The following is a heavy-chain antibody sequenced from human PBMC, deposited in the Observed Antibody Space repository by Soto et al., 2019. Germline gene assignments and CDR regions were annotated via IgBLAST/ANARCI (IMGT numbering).Heavy chain of an antibody. CDR1: GDTFTDYY. V-gene: IGHV1-46*01. CDR2: VNPSGGHT. Sequence: GASVKVSCKASGDTFTDYYIHWVRQAPGQGLEWMGTVNPSGGHTTYAQHFLGRVTMTSDTSTSTAYMELRSLRSDDTAVFYCAREMVRGVGSDYWGQGTLVTVSS. J-gene: IGHJ4*02. CDR3: AREMVRGVGSDY. D-gene: IGHD3-10*01.